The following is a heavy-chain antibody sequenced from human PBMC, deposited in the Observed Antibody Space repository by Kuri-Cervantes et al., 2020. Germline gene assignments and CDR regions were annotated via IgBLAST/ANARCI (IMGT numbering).Heavy chain of an antibody. CDR1: GGTFSSYA. V-gene: IGHV1-69*01. D-gene: IGHD5-18*01. Sequence: GGSLRLSCKASGGTFSSYAISWVRQAPGQGLEWMGGIIPIFGTANYAQKFQGRVTITADESTSTAYMELSSLRSEDTAVYYCARDDMVTPQAAAFDIWGQGTMVTVSS. CDR2: IIPIFGTA. CDR3: ARDDMVTPQAAAFDI. J-gene: IGHJ3*02.